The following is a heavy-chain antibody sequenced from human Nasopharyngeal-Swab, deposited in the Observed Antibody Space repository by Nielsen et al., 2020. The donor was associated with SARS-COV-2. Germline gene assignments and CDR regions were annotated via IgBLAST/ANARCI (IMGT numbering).Heavy chain of an antibody. V-gene: IGHV4-59*01. CDR3: ARDRVGAKGMDV. J-gene: IGHJ6*02. Sequence: SETLSLTCTVSGGSISSYYWSWIRQPPGKGLEWIGYIYYSGSTNYNPSLKSRVTISVDTSKNQFSLKLVSVTAADTAVYYCARDRVGAKGMDVWGQGTTVTVSS. D-gene: IGHD1-26*01. CDR2: IYYSGST. CDR1: GGSISSYY.